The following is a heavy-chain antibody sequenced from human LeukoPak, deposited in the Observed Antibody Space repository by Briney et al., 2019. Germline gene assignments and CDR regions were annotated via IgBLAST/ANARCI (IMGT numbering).Heavy chain of an antibody. CDR1: GFTFTSSA. CDR2: IVVGSGNT. J-gene: IGHJ6*03. V-gene: IGHV1-58*02. D-gene: IGHD1-26*01. Sequence: GASVKVSCKASGFTFTSSAMQWVRQARGQRLEWIGWIVVGSGNTNYAQKFQERVTITRDMSTSTAYMELSSLRSEDTAMYYCARGGPGRSLTIVPERTKYYMDVWGKGATVTVSS. CDR3: ARGGPGRSLTIVPERTKYYMDV.